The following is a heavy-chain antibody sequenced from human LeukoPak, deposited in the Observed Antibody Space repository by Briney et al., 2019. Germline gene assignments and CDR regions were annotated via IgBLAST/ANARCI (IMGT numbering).Heavy chain of an antibody. CDR3: ARAVCPTIKFCDSSYFMDV. Sequence: GGSLRLSCAISGLTFHDYAMTWVRQAPGKGLEWVSTIVGDSSKTYYADSVKGRFTISRDNSNYMLFLHMNNLRAEDTALYYCARAVCPTIKFCDSSYFMDVWGKGTTVNVS. V-gene: IGHV3-23*01. CDR2: IVGDSSKT. D-gene: IGHD6-6*01. CDR1: GLTFHDYA. J-gene: IGHJ6*03.